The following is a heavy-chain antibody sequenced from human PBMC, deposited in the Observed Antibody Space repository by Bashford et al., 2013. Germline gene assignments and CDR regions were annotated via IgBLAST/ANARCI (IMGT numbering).Heavy chain of an antibody. J-gene: IGHJ3*02. V-gene: IGHV3-53*01. CDR3: ARGGPYSTVSPI. Sequence: GGSLRLSCAASGFTVTSCYMTWVRQAPGKGLEWVSVIYTGDTTNYADSVKGRFTISRDNSKNTMYLQMNSLRAEDSAVYYCARGGPYSTVSPIWGQGTMVTVSS. CDR1: GFTVTSCY. D-gene: IGHD2/OR15-2a*01. CDR2: IYTGDTT.